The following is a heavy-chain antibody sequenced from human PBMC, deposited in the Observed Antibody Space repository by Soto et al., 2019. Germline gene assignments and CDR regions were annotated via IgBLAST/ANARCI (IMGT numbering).Heavy chain of an antibody. D-gene: IGHD2-15*01. J-gene: IGHJ6*02. CDR2: INHSGST. CDR1: GGSFSGYY. CDR3: ARLEESQADGTDGMDV. Sequence: QVQLQQWGAGLLKPSETLSLTCAVYGGSFSGYYWSWIRQPPGKGLEWIGEINHSGSTNYNPSLKSRVTISXXTXKTXFSLKLSSVTAADTAVYYCARLEESQADGTDGMDVWGQGTTVTVSS. V-gene: IGHV4-34*01.